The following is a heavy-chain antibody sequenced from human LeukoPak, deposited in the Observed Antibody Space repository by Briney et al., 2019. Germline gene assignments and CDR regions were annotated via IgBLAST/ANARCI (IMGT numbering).Heavy chain of an antibody. J-gene: IGHJ3*02. D-gene: IGHD3-9*01. CDR2: ISSNSGIK. CDR1: GFTFKSFS. Sequence: GGSLRLSCGGSGFTFKSFSMHWVRQAPGKGLEWVSDISSNSGIKSYADSVKGRFTISGDNAKNLLYLQMNSLRAEDTAVYYCARPGYTAGYDIWGQGTLVTVSS. CDR3: ARPGYTAGYDI. V-gene: IGHV3-48*04.